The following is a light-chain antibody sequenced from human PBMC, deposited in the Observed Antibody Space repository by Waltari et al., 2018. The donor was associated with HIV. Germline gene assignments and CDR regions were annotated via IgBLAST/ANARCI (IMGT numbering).Light chain of an antibody. CDR3: CSYAGSPTFVI. CDR2: DVN. CDR1: SRDIGRYNL. V-gene: IGLV2-23*02. J-gene: IGLJ2*01. Sequence: QSALTQPASVSGSLGQSITISCTGTSRDIGRYNLVSWYQQYPGKAPKVIIYDVNKWPSGVSHRFSGFKAANTASLTISGLQAEDEADYYCCSYAGSPTFVIFGGGTKVTVL.